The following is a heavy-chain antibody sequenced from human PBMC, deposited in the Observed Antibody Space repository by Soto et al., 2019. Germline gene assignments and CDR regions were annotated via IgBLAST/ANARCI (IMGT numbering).Heavy chain of an antibody. CDR2: ISSSGSTI. Sequence: QVQLVESGGGLVKPGGSLRLSCAASGFTFSDYYMSWIRQAPGKGLEWVSYISSSGSTIYYADSVKGRFTITRDKAKNSLYLQMNSLRAEDTAVYYCARENDFWSGYYDTYYFDYWGQGTLVTVSS. J-gene: IGHJ4*02. D-gene: IGHD3-3*01. V-gene: IGHV3-11*01. CDR3: ARENDFWSGYYDTYYFDY. CDR1: GFTFSDYY.